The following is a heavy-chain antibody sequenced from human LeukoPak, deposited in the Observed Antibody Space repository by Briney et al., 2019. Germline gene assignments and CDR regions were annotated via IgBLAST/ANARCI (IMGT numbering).Heavy chain of an antibody. V-gene: IGHV4-59*01. CDR1: DDSITIYY. D-gene: IGHD2-15*01. J-gene: IGHJ4*02. Sequence: SETLSLTCSVSDDSITIYYWTWIRQPPGKGLEWIGYIDHTGTTNYNPSLNSRVTISRDTSKNHFSLQLSSVTAADTAVYYCARDPLYCSGGSCYGGYWGQGTLVTVSS. CDR2: IDHTGTT. CDR3: ARDPLYCSGGSCYGGY.